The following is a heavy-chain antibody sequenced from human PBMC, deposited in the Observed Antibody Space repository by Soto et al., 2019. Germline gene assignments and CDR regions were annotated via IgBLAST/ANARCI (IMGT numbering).Heavy chain of an antibody. CDR3: ARVGYGQNLIYYYGMDV. CDR1: GFTFSDYY. CDR2: ISSSSSYT. Sequence: QVQLVESGGGLVKPGGSLRLSCAASGFTFSDYYMSWIRQAPGKGLEWVSYISSSSSYTNYADSVKGRFTISRDNAKNSLYLQMNSLRSEDTAVYYCARVGYGQNLIYYYGMDVWGQGTTVTVSS. D-gene: IGHD6-13*01. J-gene: IGHJ6*02. V-gene: IGHV3-11*06.